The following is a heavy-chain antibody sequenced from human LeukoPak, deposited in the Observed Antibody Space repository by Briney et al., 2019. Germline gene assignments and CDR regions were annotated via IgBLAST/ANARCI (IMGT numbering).Heavy chain of an antibody. CDR1: GFTFSSYG. J-gene: IGHJ4*02. Sequence: GGSLRLSCAASGFTFSSYGMHWVRQAPGKGLEWVAVIWYDGSNKYYAESVKGRFTISRDNSKNTLYLQMNRLRGEDTAVYYCARHVGSSSWIDYWGRGTLVTVSS. D-gene: IGHD6-13*01. V-gene: IGHV3-33*01. CDR2: IWYDGSNK. CDR3: ARHVGSSSWIDY.